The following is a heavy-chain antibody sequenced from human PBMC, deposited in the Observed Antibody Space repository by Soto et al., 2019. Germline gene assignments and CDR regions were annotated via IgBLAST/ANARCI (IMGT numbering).Heavy chain of an antibody. CDR2: IYYSGST. J-gene: IGHJ4*02. Sequence: SETLSLTCTVSGGSISSYYWSWIRQPPGKGLEWIGYIYYSGSTNYNPSPKSRVTISVDTSKNQFSLKLSSVTAADTAVYYCAREGGYSYGFDYWGQGTLVTVSS. V-gene: IGHV4-59*01. CDR3: AREGGYSYGFDY. CDR1: GGSISSYY. D-gene: IGHD5-18*01.